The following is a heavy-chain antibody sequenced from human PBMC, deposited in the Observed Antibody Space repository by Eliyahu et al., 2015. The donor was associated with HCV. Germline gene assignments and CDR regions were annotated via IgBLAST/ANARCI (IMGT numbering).Heavy chain of an antibody. Sequence: QVQLQESGPGLVKPSETLSLTCTVSGXSITSYYXXWIRXPPGKGLGWVGXIQYRGGTNCNPSLKSRVTISIDTSKNQFSLNLTSVTAADTAVYYCASGGGGIAVAGTGGWFDPWGQGTLVTVSS. CDR2: IQYRGGT. V-gene: IGHV4-59*01. CDR1: GXSITSYY. J-gene: IGHJ5*02. CDR3: ASGGGGIAVAGTGGWFDP. D-gene: IGHD6-19*01.